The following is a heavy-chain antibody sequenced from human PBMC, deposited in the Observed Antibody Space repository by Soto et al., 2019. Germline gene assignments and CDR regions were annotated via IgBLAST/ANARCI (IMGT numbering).Heavy chain of an antibody. J-gene: IGHJ4*02. Sequence: EVQLLESGGGLAQPGGSLRLSCVGSGFDFRIYAMNWLRQAPGKGLEWVAVLVGDGSQLGYVDSVRGRFTISRDNSKNTLYLQMDSLRAEDTAVYYCAKDLRPDGRYDLDNWGQGTLVTVSS. CDR2: LVGDGSQL. V-gene: IGHV3-23*01. D-gene: IGHD1-26*01. CDR1: GFDFRIYA. CDR3: AKDLRPDGRYDLDN.